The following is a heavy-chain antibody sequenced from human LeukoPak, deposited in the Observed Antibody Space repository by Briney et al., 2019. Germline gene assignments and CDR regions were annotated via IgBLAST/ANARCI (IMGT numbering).Heavy chain of an antibody. Sequence: SETLSLTCTVSGGSISSYYWSWIRQPPGKGLEWIGYIYYSGSTNYNPSLKSRVTISVDTSKNQFSLKLSSVTAADTAVYYCARGPSAMIVGLSDYWGQGTLVTVTS. D-gene: IGHD3-22*01. CDR3: ARGPSAMIVGLSDY. CDR2: IYYSGST. CDR1: GGSISSYY. V-gene: IGHV4-59*01. J-gene: IGHJ4*02.